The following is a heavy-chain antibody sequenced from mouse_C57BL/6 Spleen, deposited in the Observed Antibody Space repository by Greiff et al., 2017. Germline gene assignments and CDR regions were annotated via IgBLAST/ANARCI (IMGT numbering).Heavy chain of an antibody. D-gene: IGHD1-1*01. Sequence: QVQLQQPGAELVMPGASVKLSCKASGYTFTSYWMHWVKQRPGQGLEWIGEIDPSDSYTNYNQKFKGKSTLTVDKSSSTAYMQLSSLTSEDSAVYYCERHYYGSSPFAYWGQGTLVTVSA. V-gene: IGHV1-69*01. CDR2: IDPSDSYT. CDR3: ERHYYGSSPFAY. J-gene: IGHJ3*01. CDR1: GYTFTSYW.